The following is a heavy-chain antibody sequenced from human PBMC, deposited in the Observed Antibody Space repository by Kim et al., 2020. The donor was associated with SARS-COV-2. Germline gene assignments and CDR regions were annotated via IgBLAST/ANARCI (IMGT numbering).Heavy chain of an antibody. CDR3: ATGPHYYDSSGYYFDY. CDR1: GFTFSSYG. J-gene: IGHJ4*01. Sequence: GGSLRLSCAASGFTFSSYGMHWVRQAPGKGLEWVAVIWYDGSNKYYADSVKGRFTISRDNSKNTLYLQMNSLRAEDTAVYYCATGPHYYDSSGYYFDYWG. V-gene: IGHV3-33*01. D-gene: IGHD3-22*01. CDR2: IWYDGSNK.